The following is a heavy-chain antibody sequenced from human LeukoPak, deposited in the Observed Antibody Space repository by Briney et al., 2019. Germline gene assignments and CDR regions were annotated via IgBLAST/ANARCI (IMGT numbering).Heavy chain of an antibody. CDR3: ARVRSSSSPKLYYFDY. J-gene: IGHJ4*02. D-gene: IGHD6-6*01. CDR2: ISSNGGST. V-gene: IGHV3-64*01. Sequence: GGSLRLSCAASGFTFSSYAMHWVSQAPGKGLEYVSAISSNGGSTYYANSVKGRFTISRDNSKNTLYLQMGSLRAEDMAVYYCARVRSSSSPKLYYFDYWGQGTLVTVSS. CDR1: GFTFSSYA.